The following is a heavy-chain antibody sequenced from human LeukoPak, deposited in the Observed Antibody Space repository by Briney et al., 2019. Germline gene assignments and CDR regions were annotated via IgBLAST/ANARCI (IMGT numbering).Heavy chain of an antibody. CDR3: ATGTTGTAAFDI. V-gene: IGHV4-61*02. Sequence: SETLSLTCTVSGGSISSGSYYWSWIRQPAGEGLEWIGRIYTSGSTNYNPSLKSRVTISVDTSKNQFSLKLSSVTAADTAVYYCATGTTGTAAFDIWGQGTMVTVSS. CDR2: IYTSGST. D-gene: IGHD1-1*01. CDR1: GGSISSGSYY. J-gene: IGHJ3*02.